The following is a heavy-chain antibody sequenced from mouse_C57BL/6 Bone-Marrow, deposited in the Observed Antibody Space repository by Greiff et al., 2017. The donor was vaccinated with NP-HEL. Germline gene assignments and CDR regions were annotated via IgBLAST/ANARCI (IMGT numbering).Heavy chain of an antibody. CDR1: GFNIKDDY. J-gene: IGHJ1*03. Sequence: EVQLQQSGAELVRPGASVKLSCTASGFNIKDDYMHWVKQRPEQGLEWIGWIDPENGDTEYASKFQGKATITADKSSNTAYLQLSSLTSEDTAVYYCTTYQYGSSPLVFDVWGTGTTVTVSS. V-gene: IGHV14-4*01. CDR2: IDPENGDT. D-gene: IGHD1-1*01. CDR3: TTYQYGSSPLVFDV.